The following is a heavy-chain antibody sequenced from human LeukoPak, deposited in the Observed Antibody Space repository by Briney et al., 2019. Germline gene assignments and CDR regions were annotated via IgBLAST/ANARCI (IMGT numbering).Heavy chain of an antibody. V-gene: IGHV1-46*01. CDR2: INPSGGST. J-gene: IGHJ4*02. D-gene: IGHD4-23*01. CDR3: ARDGTGGISDY. CDR1: GYTFTSYD. Sequence: ASVKVSCKASGYTFTSYDINWVRQATGQGLEWMGIINPSGGSTSYAQKFQGRVTMSRDTSTSTVYMELSSLRSEDTAVYYCARDGTGGISDYWGQGTLVTVSS.